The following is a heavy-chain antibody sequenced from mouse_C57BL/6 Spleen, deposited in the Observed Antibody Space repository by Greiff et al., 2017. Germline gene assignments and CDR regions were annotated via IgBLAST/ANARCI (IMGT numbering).Heavy chain of an antibody. J-gene: IGHJ3*01. CDR2: IDPENGDT. Sequence: VQLKESGAELVRPGASVKLSCTASGFNIKDDYMHWVKQRPEQGLEWIGWIDPENGDTEYASKFQGKATITADTSSNTAYLQLSSLTSEDTAVYYCTTRDDGSLFAYWGQGTLVTVSA. CDR3: TTRDDGSLFAY. CDR1: GFNIKDDY. D-gene: IGHD2-3*01. V-gene: IGHV14-4*01.